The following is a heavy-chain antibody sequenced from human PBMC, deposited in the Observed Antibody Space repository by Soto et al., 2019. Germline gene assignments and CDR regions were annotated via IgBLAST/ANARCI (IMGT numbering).Heavy chain of an antibody. CDR1: GFTFSSYG. V-gene: IGHV3-30*18. D-gene: IGHD2-2*01. Sequence: PGGSLRLSCAASGFTFSSYGMHWVRQAPGKGLEWVAVISYDGSNKYYADSVKGRFTISRDNSKNTLYLQMNSLRAEDTAVYYCAKNLPLNQDYYYYYMDVWGKGTTVTVSS. CDR3: AKNLPLNQDYYYYYMDV. J-gene: IGHJ6*03. CDR2: ISYDGSNK.